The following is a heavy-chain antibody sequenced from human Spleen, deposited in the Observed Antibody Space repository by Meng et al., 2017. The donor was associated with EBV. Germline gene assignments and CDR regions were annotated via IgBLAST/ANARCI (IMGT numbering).Heavy chain of an antibody. CDR1: GYTVTTYD. D-gene: IGHD6-13*01. J-gene: IGHJ4*02. V-gene: IGHV1-8*01. Sequence: GQLVQEVAGVKKPGASVKVSCKASGYTVTTYDNNWVRQATGQGLEWMGWMNPNTGNKGYAQKFQGRVTMNRNTSITTDYMEMSSLRSDDTAVYYCARGTRGYSSSLGEDYWGQGTLVTVSS. CDR3: ARGTRGYSSSLGEDY. CDR2: MNPNTGNK.